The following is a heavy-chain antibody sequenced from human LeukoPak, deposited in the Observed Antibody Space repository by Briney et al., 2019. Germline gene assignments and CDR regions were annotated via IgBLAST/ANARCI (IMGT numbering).Heavy chain of an antibody. CDR2: ISSSGSTI. V-gene: IGHV3-48*03. CDR3: ARTELGTDAFDI. CDR1: GFTFSSYE. Sequence: GGPLRLSCAASGFTFSSYEMNWVRQAPGKGLEWVSYISSSGSTIYYADSVKGRFTISRDNAKNSLYLQMNSLRAEDTAVYYCARTELGTDAFDIWGQGTMVTVSS. J-gene: IGHJ3*02. D-gene: IGHD7-27*01.